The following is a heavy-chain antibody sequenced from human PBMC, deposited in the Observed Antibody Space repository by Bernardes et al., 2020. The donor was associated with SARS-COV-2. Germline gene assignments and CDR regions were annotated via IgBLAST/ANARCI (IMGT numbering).Heavy chain of an antibody. CDR3: ARGRVTVYGVLVMLPAAGPLDS. Sequence: SETLSLTCAVYGGSFSDYYWSWIRQPPEKGLEWIGEINHSGSTSYNPSLKSRVTISVDTSKNQFSLRLSSVTAADTARYYCARGRVTVYGVLVMLPAAGPLDSWGQ. CDR1: GGSFSDYY. D-gene: IGHD3-16*01. J-gene: IGHJ4*02. CDR2: INHSGST. V-gene: IGHV4-34*01.